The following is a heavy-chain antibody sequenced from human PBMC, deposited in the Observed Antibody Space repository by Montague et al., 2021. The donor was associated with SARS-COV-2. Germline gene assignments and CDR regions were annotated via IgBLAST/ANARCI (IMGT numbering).Heavy chain of an antibody. CDR1: GGSISNYY. V-gene: IGHV4-4*07. CDR2: LYTSGST. CDR3: ARKSRYSSGRRYYYVMDV. Sequence: SETLSLTCTVSGGSISNYYWTWIRQPAGKGLEWIGRLYTSGSTTYNPSLKSRVTMSVDTSKNQFSLNVTSVTAADTAIYYCARKSRYSSGRRYYYVMDVWGQGTTVTVS. J-gene: IGHJ6*02. D-gene: IGHD6-19*01.